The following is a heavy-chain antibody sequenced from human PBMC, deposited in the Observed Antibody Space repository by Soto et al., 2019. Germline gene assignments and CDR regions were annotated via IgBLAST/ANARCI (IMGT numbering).Heavy chain of an antibody. J-gene: IGHJ6*02. D-gene: IGHD5-18*01. CDR1: GGSVSSGSYY. Sequence: QVQLQESGPGLVKPSETLSLTCTVSGGSVSSGSYYWSWIRQPPGKGLEWLGYIYYSGSTNYNPSLKSRVTISVDTSKNQFSLKLSSVTAADTAVYYCARDTAMDDFYYYYYGMDVWGQGTTVTVSS. CDR3: ARDTAMDDFYYYYYGMDV. V-gene: IGHV4-61*01. CDR2: IYYSGST.